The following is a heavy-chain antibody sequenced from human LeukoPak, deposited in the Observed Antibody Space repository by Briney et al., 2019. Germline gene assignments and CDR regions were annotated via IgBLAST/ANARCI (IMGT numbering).Heavy chain of an antibody. CDR3: ARDIAGGWNYFDY. D-gene: IGHD1-14*01. CDR2: INPTGGST. Sequence: ASVKVSCKASGYTFTSCSIHWVRQAPGQGLEWMGIINPTGGSTGYAQKFQGRVTMTRDTSTTTVYMEMSSLRSEDTAVYYCARDIAGGWNYFDYWGQGTLVTVAS. J-gene: IGHJ4*02. CDR1: GYTFTSCS. V-gene: IGHV1-46*01.